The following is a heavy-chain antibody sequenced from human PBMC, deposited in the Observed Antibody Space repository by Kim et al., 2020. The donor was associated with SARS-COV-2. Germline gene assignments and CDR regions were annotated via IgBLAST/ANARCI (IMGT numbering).Heavy chain of an antibody. CDR1: GDSTSNVNKY. Sequence: SETLSLTCQVSGDSTSNVNKYWAWIRQPPGRGLEWLVSIHYSGNTYYNPSLDDRVTISVDTSKNHFSLKLRSVTAADTAFYYFAAQPRRDGYNPFDYWGRGTLVTVSS. V-gene: IGHV4-39*01. D-gene: IGHD5-18*01. CDR2: IHYSGNT. J-gene: IGHJ4*02. CDR3: AAQPRRDGYNPFDY.